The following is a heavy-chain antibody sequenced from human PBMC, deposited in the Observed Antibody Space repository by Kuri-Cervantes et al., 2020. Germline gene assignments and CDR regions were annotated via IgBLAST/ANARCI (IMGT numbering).Heavy chain of an antibody. Sequence: GGSLRLSCAASGFTVSSNYMSWVRQAPGKGLEWVSVIYSGGSTYYADSVKGRFTISRDNSKNTLYLQMNSLRAEDAAVYYCAKSSGNSGFDYWGQGTLVTVSS. D-gene: IGHD4-23*01. CDR1: GFTVSSNY. CDR2: IYSGGST. V-gene: IGHV3-53*01. CDR3: AKSSGNSGFDY. J-gene: IGHJ4*02.